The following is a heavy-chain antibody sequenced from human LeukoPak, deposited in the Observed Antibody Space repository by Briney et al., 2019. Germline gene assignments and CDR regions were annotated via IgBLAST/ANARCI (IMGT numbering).Heavy chain of an antibody. D-gene: IGHD3-22*01. Sequence: PSETLSLTCTVSGGSISSYYWSWIRQPPGKGLEWIGYIYYSGSTNYNPSLKSRVTISVDTSKNQFSLKLSSVTAADTAVYYCARELAPFHYYDSSGPAYYFDYWGQGTLVTVSS. CDR1: GGSISSYY. CDR2: IYYSGST. V-gene: IGHV4-59*01. CDR3: ARELAPFHYYDSSGPAYYFDY. J-gene: IGHJ4*02.